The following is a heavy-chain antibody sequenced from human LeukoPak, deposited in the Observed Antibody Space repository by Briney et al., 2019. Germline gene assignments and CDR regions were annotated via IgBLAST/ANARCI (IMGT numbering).Heavy chain of an antibody. J-gene: IGHJ4*02. V-gene: IGHV4-59*12. Sequence: SETLSLTCTVSGGSISSYYWSWIRQPPGKGLEWIGYIYYSGSTNYNPSLKSRVTISVDTSKNQFSLKLSSVTAADTAVYYCARASGSGWSVGSGEFDYWGQGTLVTVSS. CDR3: ARASGSGWSVGSGEFDY. CDR2: IYYSGST. CDR1: GGSISSYY. D-gene: IGHD6-19*01.